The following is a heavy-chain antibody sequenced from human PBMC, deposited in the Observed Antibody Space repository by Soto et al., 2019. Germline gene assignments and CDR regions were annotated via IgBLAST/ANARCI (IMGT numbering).Heavy chain of an antibody. V-gene: IGHV3-11*01. CDR2: ISSSGSTI. J-gene: IGHJ4*02. CDR3: ARLYCSSTSCSYPYFDY. Sequence: PGGSLRLSCAASGFTFSDYYMSWIRQAPGKGLEWVSYISSSGSTIYYADSVKGRFTISRDNAKNSLYLQMNSLRAEDTAVYYCARLYCSSTSCSYPYFDYWGQGTLVTVSS. CDR1: GFTFSDYY. D-gene: IGHD2-2*01.